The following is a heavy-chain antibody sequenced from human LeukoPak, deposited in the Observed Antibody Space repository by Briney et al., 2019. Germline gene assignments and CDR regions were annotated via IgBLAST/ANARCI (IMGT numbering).Heavy chain of an antibody. V-gene: IGHV3-23*01. J-gene: IGHJ6*02. CDR3: AKMYYYGMDV. CDR1: GFTFSSNA. Sequence: GGSLRLSCAASGFTFSSNAMNWVRQAPGKGLEWVSVISDSGTSTFYADSVKGRFTISRDNSKNTLFLQMNSLRAEDTAVYYCAKMYYYGMDVWGQGTTVTVSS. CDR2: ISDSGTST.